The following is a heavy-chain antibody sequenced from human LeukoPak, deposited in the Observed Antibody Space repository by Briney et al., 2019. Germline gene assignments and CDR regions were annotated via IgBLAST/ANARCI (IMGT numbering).Heavy chain of an antibody. J-gene: IGHJ4*02. V-gene: IGHV1-24*01. D-gene: IGHD3-22*01. CDR1: GYTLTELS. CDR2: FDPEDGET. Sequence: GASVKVSCKVSGYTLTELSMHWVRQAPGKGLEWMGGFDPEDGETIYAQKFQGRVTMTEDTSTDTAYMELSSLRSEDTAVYYCATDPLSIYYDSSGYPISSDYWGQGTLVTVSS. CDR3: ATDPLSIYYDSSGYPISSDY.